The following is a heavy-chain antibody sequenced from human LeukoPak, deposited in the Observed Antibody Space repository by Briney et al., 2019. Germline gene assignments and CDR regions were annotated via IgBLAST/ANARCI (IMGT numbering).Heavy chain of an antibody. CDR1: GFTLGSHD. V-gene: IGHV3-13*01. CDR2: IASGFQT. J-gene: IGHJ4*02. CDR3: VREARGYHYTYFDY. D-gene: IGHD5-18*01. Sequence: GGSLRLSCTASGFTLGSHDMHWVRQTSGEGLEWVAAIASGFQTFYAGSVKGRFTVSREDAKNSLYLQMDSLRAGDTAVYYCVREARGYHYTYFDYWGQGTLVSVSS.